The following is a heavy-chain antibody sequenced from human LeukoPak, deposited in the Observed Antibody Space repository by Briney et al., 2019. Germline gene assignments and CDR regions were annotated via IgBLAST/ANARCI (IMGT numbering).Heavy chain of an antibody. CDR1: GFTFSSYA. CDR3: AKEGCSSTSCYTNYYYGMDV. CDR2: ISGSGGST. D-gene: IGHD2-2*02. Sequence: GGSLRLSCAASGFTFSSYAMSWVRQAPGKGLEWVSAISGSGGSTYYADSVKGRLTISRDNSKNTLYLQMNSLRAEDTAVYYCAKEGCSSTSCYTNYYYGMDVWGQGTTVTVSS. V-gene: IGHV3-23*01. J-gene: IGHJ6*02.